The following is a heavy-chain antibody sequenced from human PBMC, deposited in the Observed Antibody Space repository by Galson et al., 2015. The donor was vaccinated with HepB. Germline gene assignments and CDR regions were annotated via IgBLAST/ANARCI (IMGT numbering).Heavy chain of an antibody. CDR3: ARVGMTYYYFDY. CDR1: SYTFSNYG. D-gene: IGHD1-26*01. V-gene: IGHV1-18*01. CDR2: ISPYNGNR. J-gene: IGHJ4*02. Sequence: SCKASSYTFSNYGISWVRQAPGQGLEWMGWISPYNGNRNYAQKLQGRVTMTTDTSTSTVYMELRSLRSDDTAVYYCARVGMTYYYFDYWGQGTLVTVSS.